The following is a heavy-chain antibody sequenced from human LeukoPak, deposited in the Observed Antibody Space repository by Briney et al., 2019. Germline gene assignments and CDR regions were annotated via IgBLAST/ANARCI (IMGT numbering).Heavy chain of an antibody. Sequence: PGGSLRVSCAASGFTFNNYALSWVRQAPGKGLEWVSAISDSGGSTYYADPVKGRFTISRDNSQNTLYLQMNSLRAEDTAVYYCAKGDGYNYDNWFDPWGQGTLVTVSS. CDR1: GFTFNNYA. D-gene: IGHD5-24*01. J-gene: IGHJ5*02. V-gene: IGHV3-23*01. CDR3: AKGDGYNYDNWFDP. CDR2: ISDSGGST.